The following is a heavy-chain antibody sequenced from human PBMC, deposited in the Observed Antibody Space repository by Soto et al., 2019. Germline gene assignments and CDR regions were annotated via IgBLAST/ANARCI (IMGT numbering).Heavy chain of an antibody. Sequence: QVQLVESGGGVVQPGRSLRLSCAASGFTFSSYGMHWVRQAPGKGLEWVAVIWYDGSNKYYADSVKGRFTISRDNSKNTLYLQMNSLRAEDTAVYYCARVQQLESVYYYYGMGVWGQGTTVTVSS. CDR1: GFTFSSYG. J-gene: IGHJ6*02. CDR2: IWYDGSNK. CDR3: ARVQQLESVYYYYGMGV. V-gene: IGHV3-33*01. D-gene: IGHD6-13*01.